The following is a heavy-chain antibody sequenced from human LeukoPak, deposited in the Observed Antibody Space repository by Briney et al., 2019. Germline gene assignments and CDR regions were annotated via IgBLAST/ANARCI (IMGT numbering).Heavy chain of an antibody. D-gene: IGHD4-17*01. J-gene: IGHJ4*02. Sequence: ASVKVSCKASGYTFTGYYIHWVRQAPGQGLEWMGWINPDNGGTNYARGFQGRVTMTRDTSISTAYMELTGLTSDDTAVYYCASRSSTVAKFPFHYWGQGTLVTVSS. CDR1: GYTFTGYY. CDR3: ASRSSTVAKFPFHY. V-gene: IGHV1-2*02. CDR2: INPDNGGT.